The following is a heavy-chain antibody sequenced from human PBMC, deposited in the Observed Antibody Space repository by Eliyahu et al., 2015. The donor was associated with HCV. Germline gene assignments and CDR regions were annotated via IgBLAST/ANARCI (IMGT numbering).Heavy chain of an antibody. CDR2: ISADNGNT. V-gene: IGHV1-18*01. CDR1: GSMFSTYA. CDR3: ALNRAVMSEKWFDP. Sequence: QVQLVQSGAEVKKPGASVKVSCKASGSMFSTYAISWVRQAPGQGLEWMGWISADNGNTNYAKKFQGRVTMTTETFTTTAYMELRSLRSDDTAVYYCALNRAVMSEKWFDPWGQGTLVTVSS. D-gene: IGHD2-21*01. J-gene: IGHJ5*02.